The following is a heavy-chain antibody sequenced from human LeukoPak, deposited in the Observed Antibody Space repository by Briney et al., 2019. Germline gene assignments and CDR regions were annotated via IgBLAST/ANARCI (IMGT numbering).Heavy chain of an antibody. D-gene: IGHD3-22*01. CDR2: INHSGST. V-gene: IGHV4-34*01. Sequence: SETLSLTCAVYGGSFSGYYWSWIRQPPGKGLEWIGEINHSGSTNYNPSLKSRVTISVDTSKNQFSLKLSSVTAADTAVYYCARSLLQPRPYYYHSNTPGAYFDYWGQGTLVTVSS. CDR3: ARSLLQPRPYYYHSNTPGAYFDY. CDR1: GGSFSGYY. J-gene: IGHJ4*02.